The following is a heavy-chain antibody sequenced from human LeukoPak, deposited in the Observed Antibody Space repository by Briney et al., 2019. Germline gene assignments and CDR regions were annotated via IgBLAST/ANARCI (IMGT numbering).Heavy chain of an antibody. V-gene: IGHV4-59*01. D-gene: IGHD1-1*01. CDR1: DDSITMYY. CDR2: VDHTGST. CDR3: ARGRVSSSTWYSTYYYLFYMDF. J-gene: IGHJ6*03. Sequence: SETLSLTCTVSDDSITMYYWTWIRQTPGKGLEWIGYVDHTGSTKFNPSLNGRVSISRDTSKNFFSLRLRSVTAADTAVYLCARGRVSSSTWYSTYYYLFYMDFWGKGTTVTVSS.